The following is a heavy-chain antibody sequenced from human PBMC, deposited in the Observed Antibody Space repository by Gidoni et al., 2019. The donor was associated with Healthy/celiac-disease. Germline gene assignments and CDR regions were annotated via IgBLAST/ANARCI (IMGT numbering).Heavy chain of an antibody. CDR1: GGSISSSSYR. J-gene: IGHJ5*02. V-gene: IGHV4-39*01. CDR3: ARGSYDSSGLTLLNWFDP. Sequence: QLQLQESGPGLVKPSETLSLTCTVSGGSISSSSYRWGWIRQPPGKGLEYIGSMYHSGSTYYNPSLKSRVTISVDTSKNQFSLNLISVTAADTAVYYCARGSYDSSGLTLLNWFDPWGQGTLVTVSS. CDR2: MYHSGST. D-gene: IGHD3-22*01.